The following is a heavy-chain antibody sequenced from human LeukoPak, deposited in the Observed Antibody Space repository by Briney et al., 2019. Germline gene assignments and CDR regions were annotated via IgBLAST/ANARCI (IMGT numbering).Heavy chain of an antibody. D-gene: IGHD5-24*01. CDR3: ARIRDGYNDAYDL. J-gene: IGHJ3*01. CDR2: INPSGGST. CDR1: GYTFTSYY. V-gene: IGHV1-46*01. Sequence: GASVKVSCKASGYTFTSYYMHWVRQAPGQGIEWMGIINPSGGSTSYAQKFQGRVTMTRDMSTSTVYMELSSLRSEDTAIYYCARIRDGYNDAYDLWGQGTVVTVPS.